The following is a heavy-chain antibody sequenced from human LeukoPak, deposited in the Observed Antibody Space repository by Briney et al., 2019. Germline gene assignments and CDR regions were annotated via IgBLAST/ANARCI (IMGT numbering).Heavy chain of an antibody. D-gene: IGHD3-3*01. CDR3: ARRIFGAVWGQSN. CDR1: GYSISSGSY. J-gene: IGHJ4*02. Sequence: SESLSLTCTVSGYSISSGSYCGWRRQPPGGVLGVFGSSCHSGSTYYDPSVKGRFTISVDTSKNPFSLKLSSVTAADTAVYYCARRIFGAVWGQSNWGQGTLVTVSS. CDR2: SCHSGST. V-gene: IGHV4-38-2*02.